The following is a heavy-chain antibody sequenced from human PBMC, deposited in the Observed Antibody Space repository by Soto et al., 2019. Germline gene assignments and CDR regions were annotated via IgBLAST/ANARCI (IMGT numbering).Heavy chain of an antibody. Sequence: QVQLVQSGAEVKKPGASVKVSCKASGYTFTSYGISWVRQAPGQGLEWMGWISAYNGNTNYGQKLQGRGTMTTDTSTNPAYVELRSLRSDDTAVYYCASVDCSSTRCTPPYYYGMDVWGQGTTVTVSS. CDR3: ASVDCSSTRCTPPYYYGMDV. D-gene: IGHD2-2*01. CDR1: GYTFTSYG. J-gene: IGHJ6*02. V-gene: IGHV1-18*01. CDR2: ISAYNGNT.